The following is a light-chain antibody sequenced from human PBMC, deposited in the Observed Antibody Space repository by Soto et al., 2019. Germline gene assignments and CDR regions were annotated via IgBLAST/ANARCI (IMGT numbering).Light chain of an antibody. CDR1: SSNIGADFD. CDR2: DNI. CDR3: QSYDRSLGGWRI. V-gene: IGLV1-40*01. Sequence: QAVVTQPPSVSGAPGQRVTISCTGGSSNIGADFDVFWYQQLPGSAPKLLIYDNIYRPSGVSDRFSGSKSGTSASLAITGLQAEDEADYYCQSYDRSLGGWRIFGGGTKLTVL. J-gene: IGLJ2*01.